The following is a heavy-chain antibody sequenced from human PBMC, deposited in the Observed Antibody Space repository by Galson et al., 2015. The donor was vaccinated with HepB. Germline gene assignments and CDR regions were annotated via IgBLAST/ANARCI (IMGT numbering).Heavy chain of an antibody. CDR2: MNTNTGKP. CDR1: GYTFTDYV. V-gene: IGHV7-4-1*02. CDR3: ARSPLRFLDWLPYYDYYYMDV. Sequence: SVKVSCKASGYTFTDYVVNWVRQAPGQGLEWMGWMNTNTGKPTYAPGFAGRFVFSLDTSVTTAHLQISSLETDDTAVYYCARSPLRFLDWLPYYDYYYMDVWGEGTTGTVSS. J-gene: IGHJ6*03. D-gene: IGHD3-3*01.